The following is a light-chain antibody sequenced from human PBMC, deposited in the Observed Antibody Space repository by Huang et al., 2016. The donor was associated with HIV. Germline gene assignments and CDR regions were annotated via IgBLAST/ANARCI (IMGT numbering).Light chain of an antibody. CDR1: QSLQNSNGYNY. CDR3: MQALQTSFT. V-gene: IGKV2-28*01. J-gene: IGKJ4*01. CDR2: MGS. Sequence: DIVMTQSPISLPVTPGQPASISCRSSQSLQNSNGYNYLDWYVQKPGQSPRLLIYMGSNRASGVPDRCSGSGSGTDFTLKISRVEAEDVGVYYCMQALQTSFTFGGGTKVEIK.